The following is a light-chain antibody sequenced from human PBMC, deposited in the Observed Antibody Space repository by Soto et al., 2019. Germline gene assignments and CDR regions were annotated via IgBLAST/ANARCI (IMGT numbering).Light chain of an antibody. Sequence: QSALTQPRSVSGSPGQSVTISCTGTSSDVGTNNYVYCYQQHPGNAPKLMIYDVIQRPSGVPDRFSGSKSGNTASLTISVLEAEDEADYYYCSYAGGYTPVFGGGTKLTVL. CDR3: CSYAGGYTPV. CDR1: SSDVGTNNY. CDR2: DVI. V-gene: IGLV2-11*01. J-gene: IGLJ2*01.